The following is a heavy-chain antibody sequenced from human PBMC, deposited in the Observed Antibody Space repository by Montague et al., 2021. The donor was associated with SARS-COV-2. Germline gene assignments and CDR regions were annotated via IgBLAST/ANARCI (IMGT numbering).Heavy chain of an antibody. CDR2: ISGSTYT. V-gene: IGHV3-11*06. Sequence: SLRLSCAASGFTFSDYYMFWIRQSPGKGLEYISHISGSTYTNYADSVKGRFTISRDNTKDSLFLQMNSLRAEDTAVYYCARGGSGYDSPLEYWGQGALVTVSS. CDR3: ARGGSGYDSPLEY. CDR1: GFTFSDYY. D-gene: IGHD6-25*01. J-gene: IGHJ4*02.